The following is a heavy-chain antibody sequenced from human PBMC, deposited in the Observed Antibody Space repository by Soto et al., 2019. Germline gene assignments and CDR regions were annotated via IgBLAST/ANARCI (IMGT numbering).Heavy chain of an antibody. Sequence: QVQRVQSGAEVKKPGSSVKVSCKASVGTFSSYAISWVRQAPGQGLEGMGGIIPIFGTANYAQKFQGRVTITEDESTSTAYMELSSLRSEDTAVYYCARDLSAAGTLDYWGQGTLVTVSS. V-gene: IGHV1-69*01. CDR2: IIPIFGTA. D-gene: IGHD6-13*01. J-gene: IGHJ4*02. CDR3: ARDLSAAGTLDY. CDR1: VGTFSSYA.